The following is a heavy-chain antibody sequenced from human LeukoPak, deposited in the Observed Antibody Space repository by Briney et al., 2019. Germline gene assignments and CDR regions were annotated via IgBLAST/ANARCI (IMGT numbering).Heavy chain of an antibody. D-gene: IGHD2-2*01. Sequence: KPSETLSLTCTVSGGSISSSSYYWGWIRQPPGKGLEWIGSIYYSGSTYYNPSLKSRVTISVDTSKNQFSLKLSSVTAADTAVYYCASERKIYCSSTSCSPFDYWGQGTLVTVSS. CDR2: IYYSGST. V-gene: IGHV4-39*01. CDR1: GGSISSSSYY. J-gene: IGHJ4*02. CDR3: ASERKIYCSSTSCSPFDY.